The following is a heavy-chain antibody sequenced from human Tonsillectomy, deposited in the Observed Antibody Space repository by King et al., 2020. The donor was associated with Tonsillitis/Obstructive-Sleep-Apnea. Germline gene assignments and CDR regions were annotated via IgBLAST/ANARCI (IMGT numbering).Heavy chain of an antibody. D-gene: IGHD6-19*01. CDR3: ANGLAEYISGLQWLDRNYFDY. CDR1: GFTFSSYD. V-gene: IGHV3-30*18. CDR2: ISYDGSNK. J-gene: IGHJ4*02. Sequence: VQLVESGGGVVQPGRSLRLSCAASGFTFSSYDMHWVRQSPVKGLEWVAVISYDGSNKYYADSVKGRFTISRDNSKNTLFLQMNSLRAEDTALYYCANGLAEYISGLQWLDRNYFDYWGQGTLVTVSS.